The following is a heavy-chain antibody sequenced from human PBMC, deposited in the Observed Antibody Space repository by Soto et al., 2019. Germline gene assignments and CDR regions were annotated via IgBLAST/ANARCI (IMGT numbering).Heavy chain of an antibody. J-gene: IGHJ3*02. Sequence: QVQLQESGPGLVKPSETLSLTCNVSGGSIRSYYWSWIRQPPGKGLEWIGYIFYSGSTNYNPSLKCRFTIPVHTSKNQLSLKLTSVAAAYTALYYCSRHGYDVVTNDAFDILGQGTMVTVSS. D-gene: IGHD3-9*01. CDR1: GGSIRSYY. V-gene: IGHV4-59*08. CDR2: IFYSGST. CDR3: SRHGYDVVTNDAFDI.